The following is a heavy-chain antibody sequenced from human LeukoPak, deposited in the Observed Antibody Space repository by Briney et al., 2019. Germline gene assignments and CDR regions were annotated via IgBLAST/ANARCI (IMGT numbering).Heavy chain of an antibody. CDR2: TFYRYKWSN. CDR3: ARDQAAAGRYFDY. Sequence: SPTLSLTCAISGDSVSSNSAAWIWLTQSPSRGLEGLGRTFYRYKWSNDYAVSVKSRININHDTSKNQFSLQLNSVTPEDTAVYYCARDQAAAGRYFDYWGQGTLVTVSS. V-gene: IGHV6-1*01. CDR1: GDSVSSNSAA. J-gene: IGHJ4*02. D-gene: IGHD6-13*01.